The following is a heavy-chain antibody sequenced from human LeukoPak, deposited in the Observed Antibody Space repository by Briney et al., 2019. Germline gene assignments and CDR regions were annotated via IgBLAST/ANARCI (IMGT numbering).Heavy chain of an antibody. D-gene: IGHD3-22*01. Sequence: PGGSLRLSCVASGFDFRTSAMTWVRQAPGKGLEWVATNSGSGGTSYYAESMKGRFTISRDKSKNTLYLEMNKLRAEDTGLYYCAKVRGFFDTSGYWDSWGQGVLVTVSS. CDR3: AKVRGFFDTSGYWDS. CDR2: NSGSGGTS. CDR1: GFDFRTSA. V-gene: IGHV3-23*01. J-gene: IGHJ4*02.